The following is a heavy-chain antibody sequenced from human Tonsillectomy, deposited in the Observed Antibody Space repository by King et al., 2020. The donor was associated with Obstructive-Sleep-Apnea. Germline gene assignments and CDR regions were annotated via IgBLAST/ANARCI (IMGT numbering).Heavy chain of an antibody. CDR3: ARGQGGY. J-gene: IGHJ4*02. Sequence: QLQESGPGLVKPSETLSLTCTVSGGSISTSSDYWAWIRQPPGNGLEWIGSASYSGATLYNPSLESRVTISVDTSKNQFSLKLNSVTAADTAVYYCARGQGGYWGQGTLVTVSS. CDR1: GGSISTSSDY. V-gene: IGHV4-39*07. CDR2: ASYSGAT.